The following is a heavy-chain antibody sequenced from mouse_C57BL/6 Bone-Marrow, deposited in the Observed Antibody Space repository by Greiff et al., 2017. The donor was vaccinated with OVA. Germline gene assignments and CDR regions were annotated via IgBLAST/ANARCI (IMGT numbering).Heavy chain of an antibody. CDR3: TFYDGYYFWYFDV. D-gene: IGHD2-3*01. J-gene: IGHJ1*03. V-gene: IGHV14-4*01. CDR1: GFNIKDDY. Sequence: VQLKESGAELVRPGASVKLSCTASGFNIKDDYMHWVKQRPEQGLEWIGWIDPENGDTEYASKFQGKATITADTSSNTAYLQLSSLTSADTAVYYCTFYDGYYFWYFDVWGTGTTVTVSS. CDR2: IDPENGDT.